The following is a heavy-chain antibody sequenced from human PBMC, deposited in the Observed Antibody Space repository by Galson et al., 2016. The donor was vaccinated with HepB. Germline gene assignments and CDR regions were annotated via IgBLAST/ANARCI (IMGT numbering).Heavy chain of an antibody. CDR2: VIPMFGAA. CDR1: GDTFISYG. Sequence: SVKVSCKASGDTFISYGITWVRQAPGQGLEWMGGVIPMFGAAYNPQKFQGRVTISAEESTSTAYLELRSLRAEDTAVYYCAREGPYLNSGYYYGFDYWGQGTQVTVSS. J-gene: IGHJ4*02. CDR3: AREGPYLNSGYYYGFDY. V-gene: IGHV1-69*13. D-gene: IGHD3-22*01.